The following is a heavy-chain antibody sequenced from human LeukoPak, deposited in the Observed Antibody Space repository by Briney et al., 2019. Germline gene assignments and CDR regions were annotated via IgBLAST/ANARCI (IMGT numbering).Heavy chain of an antibody. D-gene: IGHD3-3*01. Sequence: GGSLRLSCAASGFTFSSYWMNWARQAPGKGLEWVASINHNGNVNYYVDSVKGRFTISRDNTKNSLYLQMSSLRAEDTAVYYCATDRGWRTSGYYLYYFEYWGQGTLVTFSS. J-gene: IGHJ4*02. CDR1: GFTFSSYW. CDR2: INHNGNVN. V-gene: IGHV3-7*01. CDR3: ATDRGWRTSGYYLYYFEY.